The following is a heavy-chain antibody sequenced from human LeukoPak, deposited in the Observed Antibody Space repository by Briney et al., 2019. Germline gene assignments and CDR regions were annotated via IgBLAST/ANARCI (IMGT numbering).Heavy chain of an antibody. CDR3: GGPLLQRKRWLPIDD. CDR1: GFTFSNYD. CDR2: ITNNRSKK. J-gene: IGHJ4*02. D-gene: IGHD5-24*01. V-gene: IGHV3-30*03. Sequence: PGGSLRLSCAASGFTFSNYDMNWVRQTPGKGLEWVAAITNNRSKKFYGDSVKGRFTISRDNAKNTLYLQMTNLRPEDTALYYCGGPLLQRKRWLPIDDWGQGTLVTVSS.